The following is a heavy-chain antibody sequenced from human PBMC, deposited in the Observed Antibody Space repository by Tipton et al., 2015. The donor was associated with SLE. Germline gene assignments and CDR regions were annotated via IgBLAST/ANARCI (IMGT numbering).Heavy chain of an antibody. CDR3: AGGIAAAEFAAFDI. D-gene: IGHD6-13*01. CDR2: IYYSGST. Sequence: TLSLTCTVSGGSISSSSYYWGWIRQLPGKGLEWIGSIYYSGSTYYNPSLKSRVTISVDTSKNQFSLKLSSVTAADTAVYYCAGGIAAAEFAAFDIWGQGTMVTVSS. V-gene: IGHV4-39*01. J-gene: IGHJ3*02. CDR1: GGSISSSSYY.